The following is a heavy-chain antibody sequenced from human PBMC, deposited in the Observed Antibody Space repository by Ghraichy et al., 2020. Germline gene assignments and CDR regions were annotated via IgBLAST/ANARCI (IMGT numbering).Heavy chain of an antibody. CDR2: IYDSGST. CDR3: ARGPGGGSNT. J-gene: IGHJ4*02. V-gene: IGHV4-59*08. CDR1: GVSISTYY. Sequence: SQTLSLTCTVSGVSISTYYWTWIRQPPGKGLEWIGYIYDSGSTDYNPSFKSRVTISVDTSKNQFSLKLSSVTAADTAVYYCARGPGGGSNTWGQGTLVTVSS. D-gene: IGHD5-12*01.